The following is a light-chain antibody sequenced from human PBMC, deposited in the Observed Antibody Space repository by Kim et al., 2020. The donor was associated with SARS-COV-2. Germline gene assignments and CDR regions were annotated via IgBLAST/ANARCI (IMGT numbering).Light chain of an antibody. Sequence: GQRVTISCTGSNSNIGRSFVYWYRKVPGTAPQLLIYENYLRPSGVPDRFSGSKSGTTVSLAISGLRSEDEADYYCASWDDNESGPVFGGGTKVTVL. CDR1: NSNIGRSF. CDR3: ASWDDNESGPV. V-gene: IGLV1-47*01. CDR2: ENY. J-gene: IGLJ2*01.